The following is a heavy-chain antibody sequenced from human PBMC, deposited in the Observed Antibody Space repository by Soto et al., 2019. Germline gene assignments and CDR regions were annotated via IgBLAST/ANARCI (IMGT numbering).Heavy chain of an antibody. V-gene: IGHV3-33*01. Sequence: QVQLVESGGGVVQPGRSLRLSCAASGFTFSSYGMHWVRQAPGKGLEWVAVIWYDGSNKYYADSVKGRFTTSRDNPKNTLYLQMNSLRAEDTAVYYCARWGIAAGDYWGQGTLVTVSS. J-gene: IGHJ4*02. D-gene: IGHD6-13*01. CDR1: GFTFSSYG. CDR3: ARWGIAAGDY. CDR2: IWYDGSNK.